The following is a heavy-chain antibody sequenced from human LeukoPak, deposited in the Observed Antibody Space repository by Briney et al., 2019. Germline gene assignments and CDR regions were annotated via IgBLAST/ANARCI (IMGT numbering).Heavy chain of an antibody. D-gene: IGHD2-2*01. V-gene: IGHV3-30*02. CDR1: GFTFSSYG. CDR3: AKDVAHPRRFVPAAISRYNWFDP. Sequence: PGGSLRLSCAASGFTFSSYGMHWVRQAPGKGLEWVAFIRYDGSNKYYADSVKGRFTISRDNSKNTLYLQMNSLRAEDMAVYYCAKDVAHPRRFVPAAISRYNWFDPWGQGTLVTVSS. CDR2: IRYDGSNK. J-gene: IGHJ5*02.